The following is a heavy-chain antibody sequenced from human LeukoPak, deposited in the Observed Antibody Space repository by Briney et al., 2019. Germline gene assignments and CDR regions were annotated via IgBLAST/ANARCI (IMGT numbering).Heavy chain of an antibody. CDR2: IYYSGST. CDR3: ARQYSGRGGMDV. Sequence: SETLSLTCTVSGGSISSYYWSWIRQPPGQGLEWIGYIYYSGSTNYNPSLKSRVTISVDTSKNQFSLKLSSVTAADTAVYYCARQYSGRGGMDVWGQGTTVTVSS. CDR1: GGSISSYY. J-gene: IGHJ6*02. V-gene: IGHV4-59*08. D-gene: IGHD2-21*01.